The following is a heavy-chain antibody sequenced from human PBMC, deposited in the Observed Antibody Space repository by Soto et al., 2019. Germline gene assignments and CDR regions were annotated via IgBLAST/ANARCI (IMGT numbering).Heavy chain of an antibody. CDR1: GGFMSKDY. Sequence: SETLSLPCTVSGGFMSKDYWSWIRQPPGKGLEWIGFIYYTGSTNYNPSLRSRVTISVDTSKNKFSLNLNSVTAADTAVYYCARAGYSYGTGYYFDFWGQGTLVTVS. J-gene: IGHJ4*02. D-gene: IGHD5-18*01. CDR2: IYYTGST. V-gene: IGHV4-59*01. CDR3: ARAGYSYGTGYYFDF.